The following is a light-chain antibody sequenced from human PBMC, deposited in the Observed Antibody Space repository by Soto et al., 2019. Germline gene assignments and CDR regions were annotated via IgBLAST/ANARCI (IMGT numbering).Light chain of an antibody. J-gene: IGKJ4*02. CDR1: QSVSSSF. CDR3: EQYASSPGT. V-gene: IGKV3-20*01. Sequence: EIVLTQSPGTLSLSPGERATLSCRASQSVSSSFLAWYQQKPGQAPRLLIYGASSRDTGIPDRFSGSGSGTDFTLTISRLEPEDFAVYYCEQYASSPGTFGEGTKVEIK. CDR2: GAS.